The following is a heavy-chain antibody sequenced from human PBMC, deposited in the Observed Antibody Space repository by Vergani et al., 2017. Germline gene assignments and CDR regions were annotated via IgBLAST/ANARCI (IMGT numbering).Heavy chain of an antibody. Sequence: QLQLQESGPGLVKPSATLSLTCSVSGASIRSSNYYWGWIRQPPGKGLEWIASIYYSGNTYYNPSLKSRVTISVDTSKNQFSLKLSSVTAAYTAGYFCARHSTVEWLVKLGWIDPWGEGILVTVSS. CDR2: IYYSGNT. V-gene: IGHV4-39*01. J-gene: IGHJ5*02. CDR1: GASIRSSNYY. CDR3: ARHSTVEWLVKLGWIDP. D-gene: IGHD6-19*01.